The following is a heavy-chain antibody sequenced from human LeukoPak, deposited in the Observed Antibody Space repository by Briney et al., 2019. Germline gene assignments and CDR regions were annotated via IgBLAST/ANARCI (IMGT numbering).Heavy chain of an antibody. V-gene: IGHV3-48*01. CDR3: ARGRERGVGYYFDY. D-gene: IGHD3-10*01. CDR2: ISGSSGII. J-gene: IGHJ4*02. Sequence: GGSLRLSCAASGFTFNTYTMNWVRQAPGKGLEWVSYISGSSGIIDYADSVKGRFTISRDNSKNTLYLQMNSLRAEDTAVYYCARGRERGVGYYFDYWGQGTLVTVSS. CDR1: GFTFNTYT.